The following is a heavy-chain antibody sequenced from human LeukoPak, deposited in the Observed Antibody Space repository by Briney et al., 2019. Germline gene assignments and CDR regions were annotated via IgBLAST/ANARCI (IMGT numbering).Heavy chain of an antibody. J-gene: IGHJ4*02. CDR1: GYSFLTYW. V-gene: IGHV5-51*06. CDR3: VRVGGFGELLYSYFFDY. D-gene: IGHD3-10*01. CDR2: IWPGDSGS. Sequence: GESLKISCKVSGYSFLTYWIAWVRQRPGKGLEWMGIIWPGDSGSRYSPSFQGQVTVSVDTSISVVYLRWSSLKASDSAMYYCVRVGGFGELLYSYFFDYWGQGTLVTVSS.